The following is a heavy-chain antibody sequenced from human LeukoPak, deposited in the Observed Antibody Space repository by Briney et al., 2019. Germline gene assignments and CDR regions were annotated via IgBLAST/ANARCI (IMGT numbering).Heavy chain of an antibody. Sequence: QPGGSLRLSCAASGFTFSNNWMTWVRQAPGKGLEWVANIKEDGSQKYYVDSVKGRFTISRDNAKNSLFLQTNSLRADDTAVYYCARDSGWFRFDYWGQGTLVTVSS. CDR1: GFTFSNNW. CDR2: IKEDGSQK. CDR3: ARDSGWFRFDY. V-gene: IGHV3-7*03. J-gene: IGHJ4*02. D-gene: IGHD6-13*01.